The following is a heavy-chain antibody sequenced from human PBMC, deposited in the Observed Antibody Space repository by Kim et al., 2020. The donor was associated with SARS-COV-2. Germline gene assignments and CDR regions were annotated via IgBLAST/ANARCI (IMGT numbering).Heavy chain of an antibody. CDR1: GGSFSGYY. D-gene: IGHD3-10*01. Sequence: SETLSLTCAVYGGSFSGYYWSWIRQPPGKGLEWIGEINHSGSTNYNPSLKSRGTISVDTSKNQFSLKLSSVTAADTAVYYCARGRGVDYWGQGTLVTVSS. V-gene: IGHV4-34*01. J-gene: IGHJ4*02. CDR3: ARGRGVDY. CDR2: INHSGST.